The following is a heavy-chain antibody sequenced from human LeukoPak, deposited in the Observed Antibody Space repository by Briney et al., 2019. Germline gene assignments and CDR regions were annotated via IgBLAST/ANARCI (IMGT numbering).Heavy chain of an antibody. D-gene: IGHD2-21*02. J-gene: IGHJ2*01. CDR1: GFTFSSYD. CDR2: FGTAGDT. V-gene: IGHV3-13*01. CDR3: ARAYCGGDCYSGWYFDL. Sequence: PGGSLRLSCAASGFTFSSYDMHWVRHATGKGLEWVSAFGTAGDTYYPGSVKGRFTISRENAKNSLYLQMNSLRAGDTAVYYCARAYCGGDCYSGWYFDLWGRGTLVTVSS.